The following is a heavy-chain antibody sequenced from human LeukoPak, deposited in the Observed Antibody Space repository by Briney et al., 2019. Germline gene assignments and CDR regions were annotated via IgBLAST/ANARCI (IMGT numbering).Heavy chain of an antibody. CDR2: ISSSSSYI. Sequence: GGSLRLSCAASGFTFSSYSMNWVRQAPGKGLEWVSSISSSSSYIYYADSVKGRFTISRDNAKNSLYLQMNSLRAEDAAVYYCARVSHEAAYVDYWGQGTLVTVSS. J-gene: IGHJ4*02. D-gene: IGHD2-15*01. V-gene: IGHV3-21*01. CDR1: GFTFSSYS. CDR3: ARVSHEAAYVDY.